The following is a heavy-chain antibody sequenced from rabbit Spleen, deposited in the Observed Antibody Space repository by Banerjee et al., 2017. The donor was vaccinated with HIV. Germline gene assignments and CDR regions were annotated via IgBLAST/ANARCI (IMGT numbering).Heavy chain of an antibody. Sequence: LEESGGGLVQPEGSLALTCKASGFSFSNKAVMCWVRQAPGKGLEWIACINAVTGKAVYASWAKGRSTFSKASSTTVTLQLSSLTAADTATYFCARDSSSSFSSYGMDLWGPGTLVTVS. CDR1: GFSFSNKAV. V-gene: IGHV1S45*01. CDR2: INAVTGKA. J-gene: IGHJ6*01. CDR3: ARDSSSSFSSYGMDL. D-gene: IGHD1-1*01.